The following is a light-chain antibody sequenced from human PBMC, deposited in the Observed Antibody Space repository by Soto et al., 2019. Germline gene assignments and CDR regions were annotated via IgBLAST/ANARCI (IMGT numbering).Light chain of an antibody. J-gene: IGKJ4*01. CDR1: QNVNNNF. Sequence: PGERATLSCRASQNVNNNFVAWYQQKPGQAPSLLIYGVSDRATGVPDRFSGSGSGTDFTLTISRLEPEDFAVYYCQQHGSSITFGGGTRVANK. CDR2: GVS. V-gene: IGKV3-20*01. CDR3: QQHGSSIT.